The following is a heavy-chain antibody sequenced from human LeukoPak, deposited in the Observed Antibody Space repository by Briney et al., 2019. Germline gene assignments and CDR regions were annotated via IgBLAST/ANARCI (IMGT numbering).Heavy chain of an antibody. V-gene: IGHV1-8*01. J-gene: IGHJ5*02. Sequence: ASVKVSCKASGYTFTNYDINWVRQATGQGLEWMGWMNPNSGNTGYAQKFQGRVTMTRDTSISTAYMELNSLRYEDTAVYYCARVHYYDSKGNWFDPWGQGTLVTVSS. CDR3: ARVHYYDSKGNWFDP. D-gene: IGHD3-22*01. CDR2: MNPNSGNT. CDR1: GYTFTNYD.